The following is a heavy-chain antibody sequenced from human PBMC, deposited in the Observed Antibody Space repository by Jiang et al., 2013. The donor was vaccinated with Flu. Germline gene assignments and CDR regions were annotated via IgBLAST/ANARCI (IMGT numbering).Heavy chain of an antibody. CDR2: NPDSGST. CDR3: VRDNSAGTTTFYRYYGLDV. Sequence: NPDSGSTTYAQKFQGRITMTRDTSTTTLYMELSSLRSDDTAVYYCVRDNSAGTTTFYRYYGLDVWGQGTTVTVSS. V-gene: IGHV1-46*01. D-gene: IGHD1-26*01. J-gene: IGHJ6*02.